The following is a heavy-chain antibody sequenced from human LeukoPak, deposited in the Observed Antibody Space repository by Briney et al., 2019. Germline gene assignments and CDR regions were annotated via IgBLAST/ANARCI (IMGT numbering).Heavy chain of an antibody. Sequence: GGSLRLSCAASGFTFSSYAMHWVRQAPGKGLECVAVISYDGSNKYYADSVKGRFTISRDNSKNTLYLQMNSLRAEDTAVYYCARDFGWGHGSGSYYSHYYYYYMDVWGKGTTVTVSS. V-gene: IGHV3-30*04. D-gene: IGHD3-10*01. J-gene: IGHJ6*03. CDR3: ARDFGWGHGSGSYYSHYYYYYMDV. CDR2: ISYDGSNK. CDR1: GFTFSSYA.